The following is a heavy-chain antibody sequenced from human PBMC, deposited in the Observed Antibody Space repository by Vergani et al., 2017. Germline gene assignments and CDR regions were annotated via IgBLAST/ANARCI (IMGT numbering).Heavy chain of an antibody. CDR1: GGSFSGYY. CDR2: INHSGST. D-gene: IGHD3-16*01. Sequence: QVQPQQWGAGLLKPSETLSLTCAVYGGSFSGYYWSWIRQPPGKGLEWIGEINHSGSTNYNPSLKSRTTISLDTSKNQFSLKLSSVTAADTALYFCARHDRKTYTATMGWYDYWGQGILVTVSS. CDR3: ARHDRKTYTATMGWYDY. V-gene: IGHV4-34*01. J-gene: IGHJ4*02.